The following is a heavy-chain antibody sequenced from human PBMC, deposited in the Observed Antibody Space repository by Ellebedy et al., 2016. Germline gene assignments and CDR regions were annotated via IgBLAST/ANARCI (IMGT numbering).Heavy chain of an antibody. V-gene: IGHV3-23*01. Sequence: GESLKISXGASGFSFNTFFMGWVRQEPGKGLEWGSTISAGGDNTQFADSVQGRFTISRDNFRNTLHLQMNNLRGEDTAVYYCRQGHYADYWGQGTLVTVSS. CDR3: RQGHYADY. J-gene: IGHJ4*02. CDR2: ISAGGDNT. D-gene: IGHD2-2*01. CDR1: GFSFNTFF.